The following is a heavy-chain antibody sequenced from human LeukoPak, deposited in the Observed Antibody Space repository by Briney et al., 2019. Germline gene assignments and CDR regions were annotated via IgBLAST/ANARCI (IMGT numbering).Heavy chain of an antibody. D-gene: IGHD4-17*01. J-gene: IGHJ4*02. Sequence: SETLSLTCTVSGGSISSYYWSWIRQPPGKGLEWIGYIYYSGSTNYNPSLKSRVTISVDTSKNQFSLKLSSVTAADTAVYYCARWHYGDYVYDYWGQGTLVTVSS. CDR3: ARWHYGDYVYDY. CDR1: GGSISSYY. CDR2: IYYSGST. V-gene: IGHV4-59*01.